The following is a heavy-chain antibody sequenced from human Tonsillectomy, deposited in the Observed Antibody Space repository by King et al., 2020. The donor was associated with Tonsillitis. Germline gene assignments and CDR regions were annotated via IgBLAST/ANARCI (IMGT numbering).Heavy chain of an antibody. J-gene: IGHJ2*01. CDR1: GGSISSSSYY. CDR2: IYYSGST. V-gene: IGHV4-39*01. CDR3: ARLWQDPIFGVQRYWYFDL. Sequence: QLQESGPGLVKPSETLSLTCTVSGGSISSSSYYWGWIRQPPGKGLEWIGSIYYSGSTYYNPSLKSRVTISVDTSKNQFSLKLSSVTAADTAVYYCARLWQDPIFGVQRYWYFDLWGRGTLVTVSS. D-gene: IGHD3-3*01.